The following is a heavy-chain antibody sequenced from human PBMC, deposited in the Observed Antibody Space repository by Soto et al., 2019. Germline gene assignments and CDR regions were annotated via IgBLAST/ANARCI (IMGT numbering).Heavy chain of an antibody. CDR3: VRDSVRFGPAFDS. Sequence: SETLSLTCTVSGGSIRSGDYYWTWIRQPPGKGLEWIGYVFHTGTAYYYNPSLKRRVNMSIDTSKNQFSLKLNPVTAADTAIYYCVRDSVRFGPAFDSWGQGTQVTVSS. CDR2: VFHTGTAY. J-gene: IGHJ4*02. V-gene: IGHV4-30-4*01. D-gene: IGHD3-3*01. CDR1: GGSIRSGDYY.